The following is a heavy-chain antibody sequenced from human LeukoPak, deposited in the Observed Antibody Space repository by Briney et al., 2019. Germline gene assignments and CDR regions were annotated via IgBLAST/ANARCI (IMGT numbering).Heavy chain of an antibody. V-gene: IGHV3-48*04. J-gene: IGHJ2*01. D-gene: IGHD4-17*01. Sequence: GGSLRLSCAASGFTFSSYTMNWVRQPPGKGLEWVSNIGTSSTTIYYADSVKGRFTISRDNAKNSLYLQMNSLRAEDTAVYYCARYTVPRRDWYFDLWGRGTLVTVSS. CDR3: ARYTVPRRDWYFDL. CDR1: GFTFSSYT. CDR2: IGTSSTTI.